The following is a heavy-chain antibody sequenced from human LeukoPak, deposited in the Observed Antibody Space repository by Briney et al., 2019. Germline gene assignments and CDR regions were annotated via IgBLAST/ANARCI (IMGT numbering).Heavy chain of an antibody. D-gene: IGHD3/OR15-3a*01. CDR3: ARVLNYDRGDFYHHFDY. CDR2: IKEDGSQT. V-gene: IGHV3-7*01. Sequence: PGGSLRLSCAASGFNFGTYWMNWVRQAPGKGLEWVANIKEDGSQTHYVDSVKGPFIISRDNAKNSLYLQMNSLRAEDTAVYYCARVLNYDRGDFYHHFDYWGQGTLVTVSS. J-gene: IGHJ4*02. CDR1: GFNFGTYW.